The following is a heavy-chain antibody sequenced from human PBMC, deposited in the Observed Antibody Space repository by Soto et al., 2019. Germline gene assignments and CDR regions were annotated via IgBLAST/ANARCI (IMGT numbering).Heavy chain of an antibody. CDR1: GGTFNNYA. CDR2: IIPMFGST. D-gene: IGHD1-20*01. V-gene: IGHV1-69*06. CDR3: TRITAPYYYYGMDV. Sequence: QVQLVQSGAEVKEPGSSVKVSCKASGGTFNNYAISWVRQAPGQGLEWMGGIIPMFGSTVYAPQFQGRVTITEDRSTSIAFMQLTSLRSEDTALYFCTRITAPYYYYGMDVWGQGTAVTVSS. J-gene: IGHJ6*02.